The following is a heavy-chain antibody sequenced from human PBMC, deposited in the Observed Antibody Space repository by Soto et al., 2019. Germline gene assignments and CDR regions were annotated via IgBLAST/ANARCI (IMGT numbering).Heavy chain of an antibody. Sequence: HPGGSLRLSCAASGFTFSNYAMHWVRQAPGKGLEWVAVISDDGINDYYPDSVKGRFTISRDNSKNTLYLRMNSLRPEDTAVYYCARGILAHYDTAQLLDLALGTLLPVSS. D-gene: IGHD3-16*01. V-gene: IGHV3-30-3*01. CDR3: ARGILAHYDTAQLLD. CDR1: GFTFSNYA. CDR2: ISDDGIND. J-gene: IGHJ4*02.